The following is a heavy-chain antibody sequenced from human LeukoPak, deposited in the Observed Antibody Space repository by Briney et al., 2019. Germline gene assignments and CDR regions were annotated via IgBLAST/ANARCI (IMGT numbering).Heavy chain of an antibody. Sequence: PSETLSLTCTVSGGSISSYYWSWIRQPPGKGLEWIGYIYYSGSTNYNPSLKSRVTISVDTSKNQFSLKLSSVTAADTAVYYCARRGRALYCSGGSCYDCWVQGTLVTVSS. D-gene: IGHD2-15*01. J-gene: IGHJ4*02. V-gene: IGHV4-59*01. CDR3: ARRGRALYCSGGSCYDC. CDR2: IYYSGST. CDR1: GGSISSYY.